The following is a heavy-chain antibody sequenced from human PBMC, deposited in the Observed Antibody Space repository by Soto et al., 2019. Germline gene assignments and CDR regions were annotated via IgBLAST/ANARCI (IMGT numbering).Heavy chain of an antibody. J-gene: IGHJ4*02. D-gene: IGHD6-19*01. CDR1: GGTFSSYI. CDR2: IIPVGAIA. Sequence: QVQLVQSGAEVKKPGSSVKVSCKASGGTFSSYIINWVRQAPGQGLEWVGGIIPVGAIANYAQRFQGRVTISADKSTSTGYMEMSSLRSEDTAVYYCAMSYSSDWYLVAYWGQGTQVTVSS. CDR3: AMSYSSDWYLVAY. V-gene: IGHV1-69*02.